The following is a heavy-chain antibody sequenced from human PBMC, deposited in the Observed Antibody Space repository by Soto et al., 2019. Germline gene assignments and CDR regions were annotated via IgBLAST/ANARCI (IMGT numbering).Heavy chain of an antibody. CDR3: ARSGYFSSASCFYGMDV. Sequence: EVQVVESGGGLVQPGGSLRLSCTGSGFTFSDHYMDWVRQAPGKGLEWVGRSRNKANDYITDYAASVKGRFTISRDDSKNSVFLQLNRLNTEDTAVYFCARSGYFSSASCFYGMDVWGQGTTVTVSS. CDR2: SRNKANDYIT. CDR1: GFTFSDHY. V-gene: IGHV3-72*01. J-gene: IGHJ6*02. D-gene: IGHD2-2*01.